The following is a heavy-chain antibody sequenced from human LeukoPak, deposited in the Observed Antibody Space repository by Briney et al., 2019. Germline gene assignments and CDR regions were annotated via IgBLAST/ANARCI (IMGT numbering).Heavy chain of an antibody. J-gene: IGHJ4*02. CDR3: ARTRYNSGGGDY. CDR2: IWYDGTNK. V-gene: IGHV3-33*01. D-gene: IGHD6-19*01. CDR1: GFTFSDYG. Sequence: PGGSLRLSCAASGFTFSDYGMHWVRQAPGKGLEWVAVIWYDGTNKYYADSVEGRFTTSRDNSKNTLYLQMNSLRAEDTAVYYCARTRYNSGGGDYWGRGTPVTVSP.